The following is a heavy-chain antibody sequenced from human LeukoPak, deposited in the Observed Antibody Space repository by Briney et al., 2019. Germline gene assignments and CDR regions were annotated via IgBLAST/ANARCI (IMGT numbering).Heavy chain of an antibody. D-gene: IGHD6-6*01. J-gene: IGHJ2*01. CDR1: GYTFTGYY. CDR2: INPNSGGT. V-gene: IGHV1-2*02. Sequence: GASVKVSCKASGYTFTGYYMHWVRQAPGQGLEWMGWINPNSGGTNYAQKFQGRVTMTRDTSISTAYMELSRLRSDDTAVYYCARVVAGYSSSSGWYFDLWGRGTLVTVSS. CDR3: ARVVAGYSSSSGWYFDL.